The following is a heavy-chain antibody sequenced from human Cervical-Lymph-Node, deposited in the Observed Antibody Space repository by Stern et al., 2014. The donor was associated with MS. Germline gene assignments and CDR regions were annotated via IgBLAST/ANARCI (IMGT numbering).Heavy chain of an antibody. CDR2: INAQSGGT. Sequence: VQLEESGAEVKKPGASVKVSCKAFGDTYTGNYIHWVRQAPGQGLEWMGRINAQSGGTDYPQMFQCRVTMTRDTSTSTDYMEVNSLRSDDTAVYYCARDKGVGSPSWGLYDYYYAMDVWGQGTTVTVSS. V-gene: IGHV1-2*06. J-gene: IGHJ6*02. CDR1: GDTYTGNY. CDR3: ARDKGVGSPSWGLYDYYYAMDV. D-gene: IGHD3-16*01.